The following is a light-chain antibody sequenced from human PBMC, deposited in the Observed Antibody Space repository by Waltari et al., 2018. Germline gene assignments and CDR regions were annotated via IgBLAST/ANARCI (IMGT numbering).Light chain of an antibody. J-gene: IGKJ3*01. CDR1: QSVSIF. CDR2: NAS. Sequence: IVLTQSPATLTLSQRERPTLSCRASQSVSIFLGCYQQNPGQAPRILINNASNSATCIPAMFISSGSGTDFTLTISSLEPEDFAVYYCQQRSGWPPVFTFGPGTKVDV. CDR3: QQRSGWPPVFT. V-gene: IGKV3-11*01.